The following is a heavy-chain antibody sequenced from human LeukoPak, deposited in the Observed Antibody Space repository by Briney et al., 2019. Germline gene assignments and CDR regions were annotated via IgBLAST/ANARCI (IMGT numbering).Heavy chain of an antibody. D-gene: IGHD3-3*01. CDR2: IYYSGST. CDR1: GGSISSGGYY. Sequence: SQTLSLTCTVSGGSISSGGYYWSWIRQHPGKGLEWIGYIYYSGSTYHNPSLKSRVTISVDTSKNQFSLKLSSVTAADTAVYYCARESYDFWSGYSAQFDYWGQGTLVTVSS. V-gene: IGHV4-31*03. CDR3: ARESYDFWSGYSAQFDY. J-gene: IGHJ4*02.